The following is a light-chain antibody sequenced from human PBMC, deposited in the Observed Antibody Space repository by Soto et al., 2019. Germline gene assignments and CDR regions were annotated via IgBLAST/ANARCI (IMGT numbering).Light chain of an antibody. CDR2: DAS. V-gene: IGKV3-15*01. J-gene: IGKJ1*01. CDR3: QQYSDWPLT. Sequence: ERMMTQFPATLSVSPGERATFPCRASQVFGSSLAWYQQKPGQAPRLLIYDASTRATGIPARFSGSGSGTEFSLTISSLQSEDSAVYYCQQYSDWPLTFGQGTKVDIK. CDR1: QVFGSS.